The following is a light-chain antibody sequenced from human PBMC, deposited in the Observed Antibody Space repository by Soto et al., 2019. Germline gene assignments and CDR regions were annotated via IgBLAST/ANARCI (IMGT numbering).Light chain of an antibody. CDR2: DNN. J-gene: IGLJ2*01. CDR1: SSNIGKNY. V-gene: IGLV1-51*01. Sequence: QSVLTQPPSVSAAPGQKVTISCTGSSSNIGKNYVSWYQQLPVTAPKLLIYDNNKRPSGIPDGFSGSTSCTSATLGITGLQTGDEADYYCGTWDSSRRAVVFGGGTKLTVL. CDR3: GTWDSSRRAVV.